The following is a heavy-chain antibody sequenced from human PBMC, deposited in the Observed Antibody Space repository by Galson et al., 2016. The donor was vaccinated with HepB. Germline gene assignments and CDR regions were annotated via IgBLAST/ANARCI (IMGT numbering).Heavy chain of an antibody. J-gene: IGHJ6*04. D-gene: IGHD2-15*01. CDR2: IKQDGSDK. CDR1: GFTFSSHW. V-gene: IGHV3-7*01. Sequence: SLRLSCAASGFTFSSHWISWVRQAPGRGLEWVANIKQDGSDKYYVDSVKGRFTISRDNAKNSLYLQMNSLRAEDTAVYYCARRLSVLVIAARGWGYGLDVWGKGTTVTVSS. CDR3: ARRLSVLVIAARGWGYGLDV.